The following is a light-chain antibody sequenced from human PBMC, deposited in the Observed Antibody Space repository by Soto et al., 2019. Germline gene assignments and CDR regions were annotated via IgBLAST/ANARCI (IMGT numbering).Light chain of an antibody. Sequence: EIVLTQSPGTLSLSPGERATLSYRASQSVTSSYLAWYQQGPGQAPRLLIYGASSRATGVPDRFSGSGSGTDFTLTISRLEPEDFGMYYCQQYGSSWTFGQGTKVDIK. CDR2: GAS. CDR1: QSVTSSY. V-gene: IGKV3-20*01. CDR3: QQYGSSWT. J-gene: IGKJ1*01.